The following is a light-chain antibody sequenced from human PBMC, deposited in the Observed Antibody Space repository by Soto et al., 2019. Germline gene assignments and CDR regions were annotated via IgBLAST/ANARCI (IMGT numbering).Light chain of an antibody. J-gene: IGKJ3*01. CDR3: QQYGSSWA. Sequence: DIQMTQSPSSVSASVGDRVTITCRSSEDISTWLAWYQQKPGKAPKLLIYAASSLQSGVPSRFSGSGSGTDFTLTISSLQPEDFAVYYCQQYGSSWAFGPETKVDIK. CDR2: AAS. CDR1: EDISTW. V-gene: IGKV1-12*01.